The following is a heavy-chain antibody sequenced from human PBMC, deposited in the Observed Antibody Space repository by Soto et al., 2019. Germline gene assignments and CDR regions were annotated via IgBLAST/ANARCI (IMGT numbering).Heavy chain of an antibody. CDR2: IYYSGST. V-gene: IGHV4-39*01. Sequence: SETLSLTCTVSGGSISSSSYYWGWIRQPPGKGLEWIGSIYYSGSTYYNPSLKSRVTISVDTSKNQFSLKLSSVTAADTALYYCARQGLIVGATIYYYYYGMDVWGQGTTVT. CDR3: ARQGLIVGATIYYYYYGMDV. CDR1: GGSISSSSYY. J-gene: IGHJ6*02. D-gene: IGHD1-26*01.